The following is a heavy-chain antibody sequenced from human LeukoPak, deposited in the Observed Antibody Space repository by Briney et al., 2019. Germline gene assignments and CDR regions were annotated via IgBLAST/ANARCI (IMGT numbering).Heavy chain of an antibody. V-gene: IGHV4-34*01. Sequence: SETLSLTCAVYGGSFSGYYWSWIRQPPGKGLEWIGEINHSGSTNYNPSLKSRVTISVDTSKNQFSLKLSSVTAADTAVYYCARKWIAVAPFDHWGQGTLVTVSS. CDR1: GGSFSGYY. J-gene: IGHJ4*02. D-gene: IGHD6-19*01. CDR2: INHSGST. CDR3: ARKWIAVAPFDH.